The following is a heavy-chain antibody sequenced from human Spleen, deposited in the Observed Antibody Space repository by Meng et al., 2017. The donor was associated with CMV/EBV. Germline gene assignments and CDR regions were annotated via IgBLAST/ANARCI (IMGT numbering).Heavy chain of an antibody. CDR1: GDSMTSGNY. Sequence: GSLRLSCTVSGDSMTSGNYWSWIRLSPGKGLEWIGNIYYSGISSYNPSLKSRVIISVDTSKNQFSLKLNSVTAADTAVYYCARETPDPLLYFGEERYYFDYWGQGTLVTVSS. CDR2: IYYSGIS. D-gene: IGHD3-10*01. V-gene: IGHV4-59*01. J-gene: IGHJ4*02. CDR3: ARETPDPLLYFGEERYYFDY.